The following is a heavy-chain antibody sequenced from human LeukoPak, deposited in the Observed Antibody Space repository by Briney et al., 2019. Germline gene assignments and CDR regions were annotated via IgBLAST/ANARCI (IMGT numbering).Heavy chain of an antibody. D-gene: IGHD3-10*01. CDR2: IIPILGIA. CDR1: GGTFSSYA. V-gene: IGHV1-69*04. CDR3: ATGQYYYGSGSSLRSDY. J-gene: IGHJ4*02. Sequence: GASVKVSCKASGGTFSSYAISWVRQAPGQGLEWMGRIIPILGIANYAQKFQGRVTMTEDTSTDTAYMELSSLRSEDTAVYYCATGQYYYGSGSSLRSDYWGQGTLVTVSS.